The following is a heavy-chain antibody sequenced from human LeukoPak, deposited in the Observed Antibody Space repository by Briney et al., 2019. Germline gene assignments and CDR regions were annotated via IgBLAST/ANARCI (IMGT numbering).Heavy chain of an antibody. CDR3: ARSRYDYIWGIDY. D-gene: IGHD3-16*01. CDR1: GFTFSSYS. Sequence: PGGSLRLSCAASGFTFSSYSMNWVRQAPGKGLVWVSRINSDGSSTSYADSVKGRFTISRDNAKNTLYLQMNSLRDEDTAVFYCARSRYDYIWGIDYWGQGTLVTISS. J-gene: IGHJ4*02. V-gene: IGHV3-74*01. CDR2: INSDGSST.